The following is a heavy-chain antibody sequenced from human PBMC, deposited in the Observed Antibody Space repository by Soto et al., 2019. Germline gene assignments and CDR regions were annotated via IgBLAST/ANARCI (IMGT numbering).Heavy chain of an antibody. CDR3: ARDPGYSLDY. Sequence: GGSLRLSCAASGFTFDNYGMHWVRQAPGKGLEWVVVISFDGRNTYYADSVKGRFTISRDTSKNQFSLQLNSVTPEDTAVYYCARDPGYSLDYWGQGTLVTVSS. CDR2: ISFDGRNT. J-gene: IGHJ4*02. CDR1: GFTFDNYG. V-gene: IGHV3-30*03. D-gene: IGHD5-18*01.